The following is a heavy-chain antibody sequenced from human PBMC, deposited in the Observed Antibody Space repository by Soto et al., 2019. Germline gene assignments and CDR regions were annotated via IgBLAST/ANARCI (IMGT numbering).Heavy chain of an antibody. CDR3: AKPRGGAVYSYGLLDAFDI. D-gene: IGHD5-18*01. CDR2: ISYDGSNK. J-gene: IGHJ3*02. Sequence: QVQLVESGGGVVQPGRSLRLSCAASGFTFSSYAMHWVRQAPGKGLEWVAVISYDGSNKYYADSVKGRFTISRDNSKNTLYLQMNSLRAEDTAVYYCAKPRGGAVYSYGLLDAFDIWGQGTMVTVSS. CDR1: GFTFSSYA. V-gene: IGHV3-30*18.